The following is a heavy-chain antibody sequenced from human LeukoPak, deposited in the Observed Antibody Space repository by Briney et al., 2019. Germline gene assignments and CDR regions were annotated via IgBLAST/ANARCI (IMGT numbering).Heavy chain of an antibody. V-gene: IGHV3-53*01. J-gene: IGHJ6*02. Sequence: PGGSLRLSCAASGFTVSSNYMSWVRQAPGKGLEWVSVNYSGGSTYYADSVKGRFTISRDNSKNTLYLQMNSLRAEDTAVYYCARDTPAPYGMDVWGQGTTVTVSS. CDR2: NYSGGST. CDR1: GFTVSSNY. CDR3: ARDTPAPYGMDV.